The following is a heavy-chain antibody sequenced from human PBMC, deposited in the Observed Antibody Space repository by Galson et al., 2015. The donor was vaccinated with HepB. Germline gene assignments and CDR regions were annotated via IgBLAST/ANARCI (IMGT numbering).Heavy chain of an antibody. J-gene: IGHJ4*02. D-gene: IGHD6-19*01. Sequence: SLRLSCAASEFILSMYWMNWVRQAPGKGLEWVTYITYDGSDQNYARSVKGRFTISRDNSKSMLYLQMDGLRAEDTAVYHCAKREARNSGPFDLWGQGALVTVSS. CDR1: EFILSMYW. CDR2: ITYDGSDQ. V-gene: IGHV3-30*18. CDR3: AKREARNSGPFDL.